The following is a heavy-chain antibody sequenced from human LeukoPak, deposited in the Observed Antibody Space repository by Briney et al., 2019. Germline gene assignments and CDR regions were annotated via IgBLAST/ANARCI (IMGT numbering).Heavy chain of an antibody. CDR1: GGTFSSYA. V-gene: IGHV1-18*01. CDR3: ARIPIAAAGKVFDY. Sequence: ASVKVSCKASGGTFSSYAISWVRQAPGQGLEWMGWISAYNGNTNYAQKLQGRVTMTTDTSTSTAYMELRSLRSDDTAVYYCARIPIAAAGKVFDYWGQGTLVTVSS. CDR2: ISAYNGNT. J-gene: IGHJ4*02. D-gene: IGHD6-13*01.